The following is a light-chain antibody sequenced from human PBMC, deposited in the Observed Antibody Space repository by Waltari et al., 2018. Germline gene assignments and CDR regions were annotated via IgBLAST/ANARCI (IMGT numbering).Light chain of an antibody. CDR2: EVS. J-gene: IGLJ1*01. V-gene: IGLV2-23*02. Sequence: QSALTQPASVSGSPGQSITISCTGTSSEVGNFNLVSWYQQHPGKVPKLVIYEVSKWPSGVSNHFSGSKSGNTASLTIAGLRAEDEADYYCCSYAGSRTYVFGTGTKVTVL. CDR3: CSYAGSRTYV. CDR1: SSEVGNFNL.